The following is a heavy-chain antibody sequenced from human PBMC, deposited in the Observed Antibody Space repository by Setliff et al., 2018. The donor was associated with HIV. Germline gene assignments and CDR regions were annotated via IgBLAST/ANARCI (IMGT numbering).Heavy chain of an antibody. CDR3: ARGRSCSSSSCYLVYYYYYGMDV. V-gene: IGHV4-34*01. CDR1: GGSFSGYY. Sequence: SETLSLTCAVYGGSFSGYYWSWIRQPPGKGLEWIGEIIHTGSTNYNPSLKSRVTISVDTSKNQFSLRLSSVTAADTAVYYSARGRSCSSSSCYLVYYYYYGMDVWGHGSTVTVSS. D-gene: IGHD2-2*01. CDR2: IIHTGST. J-gene: IGHJ6*02.